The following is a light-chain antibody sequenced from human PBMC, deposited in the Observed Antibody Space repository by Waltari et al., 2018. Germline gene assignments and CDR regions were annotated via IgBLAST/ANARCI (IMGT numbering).Light chain of an antibody. CDR1: QDINSA. CDR2: AVS. V-gene: IGKV1-12*01. Sequence: EIQMTQSPSSASASVGDRVTITCRATQDINSALAWYQQKPGQAPNLLIYAVSSLQSGVPSRFSGSGSGTHFTLTISSLQPEDVATYYCQQGNTFPPTFGLGTRVQI. CDR3: QQGNTFPPT. J-gene: IGKJ1*01.